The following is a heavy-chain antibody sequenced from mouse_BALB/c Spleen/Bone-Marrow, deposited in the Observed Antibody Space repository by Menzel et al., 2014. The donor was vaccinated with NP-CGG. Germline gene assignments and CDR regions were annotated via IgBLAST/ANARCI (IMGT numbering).Heavy chain of an antibody. CDR1: GFNIKDTY. V-gene: IGHV14-3*02. CDR2: IDPANGNT. Sequence: EVQLQQSGAELVKPGASVKLSCTASGFNIKDTYMHRVKQRPEQGLEWIGRIDPANGNTKYDPKFQGKDTITADTSSNTAYLQLSSLTSEDTAVYYCASYRYGWYFDVWGAGTTVTVSS. CDR3: ASYRYGWYFDV. D-gene: IGHD2-14*01. J-gene: IGHJ1*01.